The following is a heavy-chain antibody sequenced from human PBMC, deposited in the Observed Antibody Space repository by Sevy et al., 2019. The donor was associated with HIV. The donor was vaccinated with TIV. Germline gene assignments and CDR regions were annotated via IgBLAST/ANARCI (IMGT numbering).Heavy chain of an antibody. CDR3: ARDKYYYVSGSFDY. V-gene: IGHV1-69*13. D-gene: IGHD3-10*01. CDR2: IIAVFGTT. CDR1: GGIFRSNA. Sequence: ASVKVSCKASGGIFRSNAISWVRQAPGQGLEWMGGIIAVFGTTNYAQKFPGRVTVSADESRSPAYMELSSLRSEDTAVYYCARDKYYYVSGSFDYWGQGTQVTVSS. J-gene: IGHJ4*01.